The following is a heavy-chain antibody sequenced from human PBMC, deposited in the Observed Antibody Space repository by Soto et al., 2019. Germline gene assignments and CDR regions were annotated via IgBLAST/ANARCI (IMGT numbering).Heavy chain of an antibody. CDR1: GYSFTSYW. Sequence: GECLKISCKGSGYSFTSYWISWVRQMPGKGLEWMGRIDPSDSYTNYSPSFQGHVTISADKSISTAYLQWSSLKASDTAMYYCATALEDNGHSGYAYYYGMDVWGQGTTVTVSS. V-gene: IGHV5-10-1*01. J-gene: IGHJ6*02. CDR3: ATALEDNGHSGYAYYYGMDV. D-gene: IGHD5-12*01. CDR2: IDPSDSYT.